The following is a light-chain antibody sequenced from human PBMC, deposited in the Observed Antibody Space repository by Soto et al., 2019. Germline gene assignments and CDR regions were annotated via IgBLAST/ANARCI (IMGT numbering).Light chain of an antibody. CDR2: RAS. CDR3: QQYHIYSWT. V-gene: IGKV1-5*03. CDR1: QSISDW. J-gene: IGKJ1*01. Sequence: DIQMTQSPSTLSASVGDRVTITCRASQSISDWLAWYQQKPGEAPRFLLYRASTLQSGVSSRFRGSGSGTEFTLTISDLQPDDFATYYCQQYHIYSWTFGQGTTVGIK.